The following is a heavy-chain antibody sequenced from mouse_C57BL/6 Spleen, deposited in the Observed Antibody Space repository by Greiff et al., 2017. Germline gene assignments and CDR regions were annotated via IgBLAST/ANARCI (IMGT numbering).Heavy chain of an antibody. CDR3: ARRDDYGPFAY. J-gene: IGHJ3*01. V-gene: IGHV1-52*01. Sequence: QVQLQQPGAELVRPGSSVKLSCKASGYTFTSYWMPWVKQRPIQGLEWIGNIDPSDSETHYNQKFKDKATLTVDKSSSTAYMQLSSLTSEDSAVYYCARRDDYGPFAYWGQGTLVTVSA. D-gene: IGHD2-4*01. CDR1: GYTFTSYW. CDR2: IDPSDSET.